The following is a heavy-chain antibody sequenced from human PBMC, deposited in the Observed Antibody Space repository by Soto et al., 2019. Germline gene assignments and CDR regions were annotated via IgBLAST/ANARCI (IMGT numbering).Heavy chain of an antibody. CDR2: IRQDGTER. CDR3: VRENYFDY. V-gene: IGHV3-7*01. Sequence: GGSLRLSCAGSGFRFSCYWMGWVRQAPGKRLEWVANIRQDGTERSYADSVKGRFTISRDNVKNSLYLQMDSLGVEDTAVYYCVRENYFDYRAQRSPDTVSS. J-gene: IGHJ4*01. CDR1: GFRFSCYW.